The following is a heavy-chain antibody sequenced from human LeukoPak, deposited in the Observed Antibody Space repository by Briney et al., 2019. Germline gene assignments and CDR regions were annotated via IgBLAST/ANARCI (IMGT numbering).Heavy chain of an antibody. CDR1: GFTFASSA. J-gene: IGHJ4*02. CDR3: AADRWVGATTFDY. D-gene: IGHD1-26*01. CDR2: IVVGSGNT. V-gene: IGHV1-58*02. Sequence: SVKVSCKASGFTFASSAMQWVRQARGQRLEWIGWIVVGSGNTNYAHKFQERVTITRDMSTSTAYMELSSLRSEDTAVYYCAADRWVGATTFDYWGQGTLVTVSS.